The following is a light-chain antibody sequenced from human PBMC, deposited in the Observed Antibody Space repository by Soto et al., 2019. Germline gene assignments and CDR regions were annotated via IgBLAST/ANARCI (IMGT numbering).Light chain of an antibody. CDR1: SSDVGGYDF. CDR2: DVT. J-gene: IGLJ2*01. V-gene: IGLV2-14*03. CDR3: SSYTTTNTLVL. Sequence: QSALTQPASVSGSPGQSITISCTGTSSDVGGYDFVSWYQQHPDKAPKLLIYDVTNRALGVSHRFSGSKSGNTASLTISGLQAEDEADYYCSSYTTTNTLVLFGGGTKLTVL.